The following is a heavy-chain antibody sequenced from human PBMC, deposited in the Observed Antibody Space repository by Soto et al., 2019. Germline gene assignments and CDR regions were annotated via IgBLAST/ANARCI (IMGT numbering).Heavy chain of an antibody. J-gene: IGHJ6*02. CDR1: GFTFSSYS. CDR2: ISSSSSYI. V-gene: IGHV3-21*01. D-gene: IGHD2-15*01. Sequence: VQLVESGGGLVKPGGSLRLSCAASGFTFSSYSMNWVRQAPGKGLEWVSSISSSSSYIYYADSVKGRFTISRDNAKNTLEQQTNSLRAEDTAVYYWAVTRADCSGGSGYSRYYYGMDVWGQGTTVTVSS. CDR3: AVTRADCSGGSGYSRYYYGMDV.